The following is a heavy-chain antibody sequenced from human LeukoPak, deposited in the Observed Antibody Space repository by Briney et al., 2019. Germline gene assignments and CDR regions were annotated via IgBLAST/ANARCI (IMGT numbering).Heavy chain of an antibody. CDR2: INQDGSDK. CDR1: GFTFSDYW. CDR3: ARDVRGGHFDY. J-gene: IGHJ4*02. Sequence: GGSLRLSCAASGFTFSDYWMSWVRQAPGKGLEWVANINQDGSDKYYEDSVKGRFTISRDNAKNSLYLQMNGLRTEDTAVYYCARDVRGGHFDYWGQGTLVTVSS. V-gene: IGHV3-7*01. D-gene: IGHD2-15*01.